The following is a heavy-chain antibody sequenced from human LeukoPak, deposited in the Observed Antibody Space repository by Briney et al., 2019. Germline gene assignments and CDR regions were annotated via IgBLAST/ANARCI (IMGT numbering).Heavy chain of an antibody. D-gene: IGHD3-22*01. CDR1: GGSISSGGYY. V-gene: IGHV4-31*03. CDR3: ARVHAFGTPDSSGYYYYFDY. J-gene: IGHJ4*02. CDR2: IYYSGST. Sequence: SETLSLTCTVSGGSISSGGYYWSWIRQHPGKGLEWIGYIYYSGSTYYNPSLKSRVTISVDTSKNQFSLKLSSVTAAHTAVYYCARVHAFGTPDSSGYYYYFDYWGQGTLVTVSS.